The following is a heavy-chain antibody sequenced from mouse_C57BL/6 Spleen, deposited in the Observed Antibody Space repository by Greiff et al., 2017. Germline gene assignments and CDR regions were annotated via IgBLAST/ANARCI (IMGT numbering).Heavy chain of an antibody. CDR3: TPYYYGSSSWFAY. Sequence: VTLKESGTVLARPGASVKMSCKTSGYTFTSYWMHWVKERPGQGLEWIGAFYPGNSDTSYNQKFKGKAKLTAVTSASTAYMELSSLTNEDSAVYYCTPYYYGSSSWFAYWGQGTLVTVSA. CDR2: FYPGNSDT. D-gene: IGHD1-1*01. CDR1: GYTFTSYW. J-gene: IGHJ3*01. V-gene: IGHV1-5*01.